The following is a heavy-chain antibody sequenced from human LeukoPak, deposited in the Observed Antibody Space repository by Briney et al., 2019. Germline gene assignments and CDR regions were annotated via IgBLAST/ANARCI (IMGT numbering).Heavy chain of an antibody. Sequence: GGSLRLSCAASGFTFSSHWMYWVRQSPGKGLQWVATISQDRRARFYVDSVKGRFTISRDNAKNSLYLQMNSLRAEDTAVYYCTRVIVEVPGVSDYCDFWGQGTLVTVSS. D-gene: IGHD2-2*01. CDR3: TRVIVEVPGVSDYCDF. CDR1: GFTFSSHW. J-gene: IGHJ4*02. V-gene: IGHV3-7*05. CDR2: ISQDRRAR.